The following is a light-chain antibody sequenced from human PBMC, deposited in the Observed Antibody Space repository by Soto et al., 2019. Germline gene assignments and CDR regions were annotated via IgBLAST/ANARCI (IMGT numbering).Light chain of an antibody. Sequence: EIVMTQSPATLSVSPGVRPTLACRASQSISDTLAWYQQKPGQAPRLLIYGASSRATGIPDRFSGSGSGTDFTLTISRLEPEDFAVYYCQQYGTSPRTFGQGTKVDIK. J-gene: IGKJ1*01. CDR2: GAS. CDR3: QQYGTSPRT. V-gene: IGKV3-20*01. CDR1: QSISDT.